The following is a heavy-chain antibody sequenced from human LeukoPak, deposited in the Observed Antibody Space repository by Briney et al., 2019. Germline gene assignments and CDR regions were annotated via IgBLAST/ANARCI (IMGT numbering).Heavy chain of an antibody. V-gene: IGHV1-24*01. D-gene: IGHD3-10*01. CDR3: ATDLSLHYYGSGSYYKSVY. CDR2: FDPEDGET. J-gene: IGHJ4*02. CDR1: GYTLTELS. Sequence: ASVKVSFKVSGYTLTELSMHWVRQAPGKGLEWMGGFDPEDGETIYAQKFQGRVTMTEDTSTDTAYMELSSLRSEDTAVYYCATDLSLHYYGSGSYYKSVYWGQGTLVTVSS.